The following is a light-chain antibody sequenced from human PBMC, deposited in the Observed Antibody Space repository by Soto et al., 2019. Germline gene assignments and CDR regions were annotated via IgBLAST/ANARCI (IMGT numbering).Light chain of an antibody. J-gene: IGKJ4*01. CDR2: GAS. CDR1: QSVTSGY. V-gene: IGKV3-20*01. Sequence: EIVLTQSPGTLSLSPGERATLACRGSQSVTSGYLAWYQRKPGQAPRLLIYGASRRATGIPERFSGSGSGTDFTLTISRLEPEDFAEYFCQQYGSSFFTFGGGTKVDNK. CDR3: QQYGSSFFT.